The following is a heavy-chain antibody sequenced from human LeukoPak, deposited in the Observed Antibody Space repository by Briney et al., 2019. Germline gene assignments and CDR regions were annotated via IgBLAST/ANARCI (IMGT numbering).Heavy chain of an antibody. CDR1: GGSVSSGSYY. CDR2: IYYSGST. V-gene: IGHV4-61*01. J-gene: IGHJ4*02. D-gene: IGHD4/OR15-4a*01. CDR3: ARDDYTLDGFDY. Sequence: PSETLSLTCTVSGGSVSSGSYYWSWIRQSPGKGLEWIGYIYYSGSTNYNPSLKSRVTMSVDTSKNQFSLKLSSVTAADTAVYYCARDDYTLDGFDYWGQGTLVTVSS.